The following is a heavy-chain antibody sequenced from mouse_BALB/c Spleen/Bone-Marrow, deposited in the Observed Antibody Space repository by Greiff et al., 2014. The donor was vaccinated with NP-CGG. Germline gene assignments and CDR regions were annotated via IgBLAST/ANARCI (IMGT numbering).Heavy chain of an antibody. CDR1: GYTFTDYN. J-gene: IGHJ1*01. CDR2: IYPYNGGT. Sequence: EVKLMESGPELVKPGASVKISCKASGYTFTDYNMHWVKQSHGKSLEWIGYIYPYNGGTGYNQKFKSKATLTVDNSSSTAYMELRSLTSGDSAVYYCARGYSWYFDVWGAGTTVTVSS. D-gene: IGHD2-3*01. CDR3: ARGYSWYFDV. V-gene: IGHV1S29*02.